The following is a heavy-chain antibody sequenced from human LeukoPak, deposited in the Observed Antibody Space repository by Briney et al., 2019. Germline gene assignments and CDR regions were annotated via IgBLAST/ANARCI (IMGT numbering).Heavy chain of an antibody. CDR1: GGSISSGFYY. CDR3: ARDSAIYDSSGYYYSDAFDI. D-gene: IGHD3-22*01. V-gene: IGHV4-61*02. CDR2: IYASGNT. Sequence: SETLSLTCSVSGGSISSGFYYWSWIRQPAGKGLEWIGRIYASGNTNYNTSLKSRVTISVDTSNKQFSLKLCSVTAADTAVYYCARDSAIYDSSGYYYSDAFDIWGQGIMVTVSS. J-gene: IGHJ3*02.